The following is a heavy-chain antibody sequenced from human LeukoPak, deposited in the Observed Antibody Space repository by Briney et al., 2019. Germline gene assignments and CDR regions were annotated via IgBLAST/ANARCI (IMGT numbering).Heavy chain of an antibody. D-gene: IGHD6-13*01. CDR2: SGTAGDT. CDR1: GFTFSSYD. Sequence: GGSLRLSCAASGFTFSSYDMHWVRQATGKGLEWVSASGTAGDTYYPGSVKGRFTISRENAKNSLYLQMNSLRAGDTAVYYCARAKSTESWDDAFDIWGQGTMVTVSS. CDR3: ARAKSTESWDDAFDI. V-gene: IGHV3-13*01. J-gene: IGHJ3*02.